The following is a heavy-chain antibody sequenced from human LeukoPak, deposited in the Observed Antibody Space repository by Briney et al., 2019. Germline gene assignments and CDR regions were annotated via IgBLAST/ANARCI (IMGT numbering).Heavy chain of an antibody. CDR1: GFTFSSYG. V-gene: IGHV3-30*03. Sequence: PGGSLRLSCAASGFTFSSYGMHWVRQAPGKGLEWVAVISYDGSNKYYADSVKGRFTISRDNSKNTLYLQMNSLRDEDTAVYYCARDPFGYCSGGSCYRDAFDIWGQGTMVTVSS. CDR2: ISYDGSNK. J-gene: IGHJ3*02. D-gene: IGHD2-15*01. CDR3: ARDPFGYCSGGSCYRDAFDI.